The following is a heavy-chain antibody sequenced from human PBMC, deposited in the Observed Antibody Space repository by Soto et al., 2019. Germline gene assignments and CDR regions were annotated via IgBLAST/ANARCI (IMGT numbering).Heavy chain of an antibody. D-gene: IGHD2-2*01. CDR3: AREGIDCSSTSCPWSFWSDP. V-gene: IGHV4-31*03. Sequence: PSETLSLTCTVSGGSISSGGYYWSWIRQHPGKGLEWIGYIYYSGSTYYNPSLKSRVTISVDTSKNQFSLKLSSVTAADTAVYYCAREGIDCSSTSCPWSFWSDPWGQGTLVTVSS. CDR2: IYYSGST. J-gene: IGHJ5*02. CDR1: GGSISSGGYY.